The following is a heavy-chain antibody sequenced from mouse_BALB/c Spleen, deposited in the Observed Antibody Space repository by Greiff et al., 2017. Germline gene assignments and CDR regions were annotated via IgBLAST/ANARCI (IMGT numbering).Heavy chain of an antibody. CDR2: ISYSGST. CDR1: GYSITSDYA. V-gene: IGHV3-2*02. J-gene: IGHJ4*01. D-gene: IGHD2-2*01. Sequence: EVQLQESGPGLVKPSQSLSLTCTVTGYSITSDYAWNWIRQFPGNKLEWMGYISYSGSTSYNPSLKSRISITRDTSKNQFFLQLHSVTTEDTATYYCARSGYYYAMDYWGQGTSVTVSS. CDR3: ARSGYYYAMDY.